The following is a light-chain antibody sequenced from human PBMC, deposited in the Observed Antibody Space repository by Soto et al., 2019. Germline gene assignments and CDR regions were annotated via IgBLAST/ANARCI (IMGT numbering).Light chain of an antibody. V-gene: IGLV1-44*01. CDR2: SNY. Sequence: QSVLTQPPSASGTPGPGVTISCSGSSSNIGSSTVNWYQHLPGTAPKLLIYSNYHRPSGVPDRFSGSKSGTSASLAISGLQSEDEADYYCAAWDDSLNGHVVFGGGTQLTVL. CDR3: AAWDDSLNGHVV. J-gene: IGLJ2*01. CDR1: SSNIGSST.